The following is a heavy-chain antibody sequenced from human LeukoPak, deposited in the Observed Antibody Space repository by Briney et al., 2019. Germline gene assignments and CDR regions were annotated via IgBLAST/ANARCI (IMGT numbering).Heavy chain of an antibody. V-gene: IGHV3-11*01. J-gene: IGHJ4*02. CDR1: GFTFSDYY. CDR2: ISSSGSTI. CDR3: ARDHGGMADDLVVVFDY. Sequence: GGSLRLSCAASGFTFSDYYMSWIRQAPGQGLERVSYISSSGSTIYYADSVKGRFTISRDNAKNSLYLQMNSLRAEDTAVYYCARDHGGMADDLVVVFDYWGQGTLVTVSS. D-gene: IGHD5-24*01.